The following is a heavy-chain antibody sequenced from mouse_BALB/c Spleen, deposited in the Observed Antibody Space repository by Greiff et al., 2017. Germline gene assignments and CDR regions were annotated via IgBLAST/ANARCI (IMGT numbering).Heavy chain of an antibody. Sequence: VQLQQSGAELVKPGASVKLSCTASGFNIKDTYMHWVKQRPEQGLEWIGRIDPANGNTKYDPKFQGKATITADTSSNTAYLQLSSRTSEDTAVYYCARVDYGSSSYYFDYWGQGTTLTVAS. CDR2: IDPANGNT. J-gene: IGHJ2*01. CDR1: GFNIKDTY. CDR3: ARVDYGSSSYYFDY. D-gene: IGHD1-1*01. V-gene: IGHV14-3*02.